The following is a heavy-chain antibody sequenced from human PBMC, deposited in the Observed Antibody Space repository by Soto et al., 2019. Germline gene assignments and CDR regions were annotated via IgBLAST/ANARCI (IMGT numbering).Heavy chain of an antibody. CDR2: ISGSGGGT. Sequence: GGSLRLSCAASGFTFSSYAMSWVRQAPGKGLEWVSIISGSGGGTYYADSVKGRFTISRDNSKNTLYLQVNSLRAEDTAVYYCAKGDSSWSYFDFWGQGTLVTVSS. CDR3: AKGDSSWSYFDF. V-gene: IGHV3-23*01. D-gene: IGHD6-13*01. J-gene: IGHJ4*02. CDR1: GFTFSSYA.